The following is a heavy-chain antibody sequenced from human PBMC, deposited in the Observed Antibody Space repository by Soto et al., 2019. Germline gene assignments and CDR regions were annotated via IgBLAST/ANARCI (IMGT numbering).Heavy chain of an antibody. Sequence: GASVKVSCKASGGTFSSYAISWVRQAPGQGLEWMGGIIPIFGTANYAQKFQGRVTITADESTSTAYMELSSLRSEDTAVYYCAWTTVTTNYYYYGMDVWGQGTTVTAP. CDR2: IIPIFGTA. J-gene: IGHJ6*02. V-gene: IGHV1-69*13. CDR1: GGTFSSYA. D-gene: IGHD4-17*01. CDR3: AWTTVTTNYYYYGMDV.